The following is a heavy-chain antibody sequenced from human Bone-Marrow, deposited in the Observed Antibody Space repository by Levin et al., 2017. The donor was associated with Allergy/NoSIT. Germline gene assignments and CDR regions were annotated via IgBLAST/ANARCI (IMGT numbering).Heavy chain of an antibody. CDR3: ARSPRDGYNYAFDM. D-gene: IGHD5-24*01. J-gene: IGHJ3*02. CDR1: GGTFSSDD. Sequence: SVKVSCKASGGTFSSDDFSWVRQAPGQGLELMGRIIPMFGTANYVQKFQDRVTITADESTSTAYLALSSLRSEDTAVYYCARSPRDGYNYAFDMWGQGTMVTVSS. V-gene: IGHV1-69*13. CDR2: IIPMFGTA.